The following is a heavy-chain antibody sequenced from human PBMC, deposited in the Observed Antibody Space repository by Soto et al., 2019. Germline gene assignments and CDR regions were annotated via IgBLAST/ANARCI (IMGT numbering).Heavy chain of an antibody. V-gene: IGHV1-69*13. D-gene: IGHD6-13*01. J-gene: IGHJ3*02. CDR2: IIPIFGTA. CDR1: GGGFSSYA. CDR3: ARAGSSDAFDI. Sequence: ASVKVSCKASGGGFSSYAISWRRQAPGQGLEWMGGIIPIFGTANYAQKFQGRVTITADESTSTAYMELSSLRSEDTAVYYCARAGSSDAFDIWGQGTMVTVSS.